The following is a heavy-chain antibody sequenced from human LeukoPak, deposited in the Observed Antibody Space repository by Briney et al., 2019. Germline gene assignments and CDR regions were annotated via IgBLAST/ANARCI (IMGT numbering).Heavy chain of an antibody. Sequence: GGSLRLSCAVSGLTFTGYGMNWIRQAPGKGLEWVSGISGTGDITHYADSVKGRFTISRDNSKNTLYLQMNSLRAEDTAVYYCAKDPDCTSGVCYTFFDYWGQGTLVTVSS. V-gene: IGHV3-23*01. D-gene: IGHD2-8*01. CDR3: AKDPDCTSGVCYTFFDY. CDR2: ISGTGDIT. CDR1: GLTFTGYG. J-gene: IGHJ4*02.